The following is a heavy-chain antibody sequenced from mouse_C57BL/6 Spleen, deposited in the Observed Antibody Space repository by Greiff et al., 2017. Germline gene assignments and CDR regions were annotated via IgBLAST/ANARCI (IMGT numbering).Heavy chain of an antibody. CDR1: GYSITSGYV. V-gene: IGHV3-6*01. CDR3: ATDDDYDCYFDY. D-gene: IGHD2-4*01. Sequence: EVQLLESGPGLVKPSQSLSLTCSVTGYSITSGYVCNVIRPPPGNQLELMGYISYDGSNNYNPYLKNRITITRDTSKIQIFLKLNTVTTEDTAADYCATDDDYDCYFDYWGKGTTLTVSS. J-gene: IGHJ2*01. CDR2: ISYDGSN.